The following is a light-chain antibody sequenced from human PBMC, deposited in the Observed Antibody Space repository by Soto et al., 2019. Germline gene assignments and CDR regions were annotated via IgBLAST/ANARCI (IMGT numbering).Light chain of an antibody. CDR1: QSVSSN. CDR2: GAS. Sequence: EIVMTQSPAPLSVSPGQRSTLSCRASQSVSSNLAWYQQKPGQAPRLLIYGASTRATGIPARFSGSGSGTEFTLTISSLQSEDFAVYYCQQYNNWPPWTFGQGTTVDIK. J-gene: IGKJ1*01. CDR3: QQYNNWPPWT. V-gene: IGKV3-15*01.